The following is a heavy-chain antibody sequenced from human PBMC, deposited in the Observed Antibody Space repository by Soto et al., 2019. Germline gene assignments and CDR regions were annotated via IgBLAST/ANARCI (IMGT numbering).Heavy chain of an antibody. CDR1: GYTFTGYY. V-gene: IGHV1-2*04. D-gene: IGHD3-22*01. Sequence: ASVKVSCKASGYTFTGYYMHWVRQAPGQGLEWMGWINPNSGGTNYAQKFQGWVTMTRDTSISTAYMELSRLRSDDTAVYYCARGSYDSIGYYVYWGQGTLVTVSS. CDR2: INPNSGGT. J-gene: IGHJ4*02. CDR3: ARGSYDSIGYYVY.